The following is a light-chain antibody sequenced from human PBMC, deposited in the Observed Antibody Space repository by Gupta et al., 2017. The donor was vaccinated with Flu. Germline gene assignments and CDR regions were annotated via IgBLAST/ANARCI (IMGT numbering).Light chain of an antibody. CDR2: YKSDSDQ. V-gene: IGLV5-45*02. CDR1: SGINVDTYR. J-gene: IGLJ1*01. Sequence: QAVLTQPSSLSASPGASARLTCTLRSGINVDTYRIYWNQQKPGSPPQFLLRYKSDSDQQQGFGVPSRFSGSKDASANAGILLISGLRSEDEADYYCVIWHSSAYVFGAGTKVTVL. CDR3: VIWHSSAYV.